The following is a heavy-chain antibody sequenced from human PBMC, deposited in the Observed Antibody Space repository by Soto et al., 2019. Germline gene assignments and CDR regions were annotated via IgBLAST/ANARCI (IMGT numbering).Heavy chain of an antibody. CDR2: IYYSGTT. CDR3: ARMGHYDFWSGYYFDY. Sequence: PSETLSLTCAVSGYSISSSNWWGWIRQPPGKGLEWIGYIYYSGTTYYNPSLKSRLTISKDTSKSQVVLTMTNMDPVDTATYYCARMGHYDFWSGYYFDYWGQGTLVTVSS. D-gene: IGHD3-3*01. J-gene: IGHJ4*02. CDR1: GYSISSSNW. V-gene: IGHV4-28*01.